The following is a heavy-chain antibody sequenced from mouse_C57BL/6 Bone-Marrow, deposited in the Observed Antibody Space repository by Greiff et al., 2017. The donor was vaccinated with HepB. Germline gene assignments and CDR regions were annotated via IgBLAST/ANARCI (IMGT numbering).Heavy chain of an antibody. CDR3: ARDIGNYYGSSYDWYFDV. V-gene: IGHV1-84*01. Sequence: QVQLQQSGPELVKPGASVKISCKASGYTFTDYYINWVKQRPGQGLEWIGWIYPGSGNTKYNEKFKGKATLTVDTSSRTAYMQLSSLTSEDSAVYFCARDIGNYYGSSYDWYFDVWGTGTTVTVSS. J-gene: IGHJ1*03. CDR1: GYTFTDYY. D-gene: IGHD1-1*01. CDR2: IYPGSGNT.